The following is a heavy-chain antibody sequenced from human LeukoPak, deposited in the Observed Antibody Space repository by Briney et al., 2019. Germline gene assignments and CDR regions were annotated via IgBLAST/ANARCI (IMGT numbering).Heavy chain of an antibody. V-gene: IGHV1-24*01. CDR3: ARDTPVSSGWYVPDAFDI. Sequence: ASVKVSCKVSGYTLTELSMHWVRQAPGKGLEWMGGFDPEDGETFYAQKFQGRVTMTEDTSTDTAYMELSSLRSEDTAVYYCARDTPVSSGWYVPDAFDIWGQGTMVTVSS. J-gene: IGHJ3*02. CDR2: FDPEDGET. D-gene: IGHD6-19*01. CDR1: GYTLTELS.